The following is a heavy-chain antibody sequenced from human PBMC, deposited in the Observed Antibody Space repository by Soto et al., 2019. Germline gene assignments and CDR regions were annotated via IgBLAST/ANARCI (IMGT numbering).Heavy chain of an antibody. V-gene: IGHV3-7*03. CDR1: GFTFSSYW. D-gene: IGHD6-13*01. J-gene: IGHJ6*02. CDR3: ARDIWGGSWDYYYYGMDV. CDR2: IKQDGSET. Sequence: GGSLRLSCAASGFTFSSYWMSWFRQAPGKGLEWVANIKQDGSETYYVDSVKGRFTISRDNAKNSLYLQMNSLRAEDTAVYYCARDIWGGSWDYYYYGMDVWGQGTTVTVSS.